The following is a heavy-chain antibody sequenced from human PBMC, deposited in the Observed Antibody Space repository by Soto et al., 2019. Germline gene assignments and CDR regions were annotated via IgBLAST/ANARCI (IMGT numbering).Heavy chain of an antibody. CDR1: GFTFSSYW. D-gene: IGHD2-15*01. Sequence: VQLVESGGGLVQPGGSLRLSCAASGFTFSSYWMSWVRQAPGKGLEWVANIKQDGSVKYYVDSVKGRFTISRDNANNSLYLQTNRLRAEDTAVYYCASVGGVVVVAAAHDACDIWGHGSMVTVSS. V-gene: IGHV3-7*01. CDR3: ASVGGVVVVAAAHDACDI. CDR2: IKQDGSVK. J-gene: IGHJ3*02.